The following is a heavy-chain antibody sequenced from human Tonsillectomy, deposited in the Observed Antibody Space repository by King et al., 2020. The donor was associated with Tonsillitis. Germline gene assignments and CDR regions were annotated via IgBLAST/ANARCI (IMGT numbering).Heavy chain of an antibody. CDR1: GFTFSSYG. V-gene: IGHV3-30*18. CDR2: ISYDGSNI. Sequence: VQLVESGGGVVQPGRSLRLSCAASGFTFSSYGMHWVRQAPGKGLEWVAVISYDGSNIYYADSVKGRFTISRDNSKNTLYLQMNSLRAEDTAVYYCAKDGTYYDSSGYHYWGQGTLVTVSS. CDR3: AKDGTYYDSSGYHY. J-gene: IGHJ4*02. D-gene: IGHD3-22*01.